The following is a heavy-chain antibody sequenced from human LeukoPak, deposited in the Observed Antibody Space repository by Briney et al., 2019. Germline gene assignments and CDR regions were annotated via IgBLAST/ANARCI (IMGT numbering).Heavy chain of an antibody. D-gene: IGHD3-22*01. CDR3: ARGEGYYDSSGYYPFSH. Sequence: GGSLRLSCAASGFILSSNYMSWVRQAPGKGLEWVSVIYSGGSTYYADSVKGRFTISRDNSKNTLYLQMHSLRAEDTAVYYCARGEGYYDSSGYYPFSHWGQGTLVTVSS. J-gene: IGHJ4*02. V-gene: IGHV3-53*01. CDR1: GFILSSNY. CDR2: IYSGGST.